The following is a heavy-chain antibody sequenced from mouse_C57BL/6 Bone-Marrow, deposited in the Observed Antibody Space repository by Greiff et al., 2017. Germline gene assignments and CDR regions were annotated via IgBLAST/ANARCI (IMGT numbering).Heavy chain of an antibody. D-gene: IGHD1-1*01. CDR3: TSYYYGSSYFDY. J-gene: IGHJ2*01. V-gene: IGHV14-4*01. CDR2: IDPENGDT. CDR1: GFNIKDDY. Sequence: DVKLQESGAELVRPGASVKLSCTASGFNIKDDYMHWVKQRPEQGLEWIGWIDPENGDTEYASKFQGKATITADTSSNTAYLQLSSLTSEDTAVYYCTSYYYGSSYFDYWGQGTTLTVSS.